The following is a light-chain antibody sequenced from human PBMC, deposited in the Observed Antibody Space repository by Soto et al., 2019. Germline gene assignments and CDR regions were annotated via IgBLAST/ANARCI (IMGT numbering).Light chain of an antibody. CDR3: SSYGGSNNLV. V-gene: IGLV2-8*01. Sequence: QSALPQPPSASGSPGQSVTISCTGTSSDVGHYNYVSWYQQQPGKAPKLMIYEVSKRPSGVPDRFSGSKFGYTASLTVSGLQAEDEADYYCSSYGGSNNLVFGGGTKLTVL. J-gene: IGLJ2*01. CDR2: EVS. CDR1: SSDVGHYNY.